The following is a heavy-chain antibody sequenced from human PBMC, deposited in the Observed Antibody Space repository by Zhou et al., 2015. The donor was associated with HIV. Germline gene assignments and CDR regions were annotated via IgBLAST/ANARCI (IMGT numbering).Heavy chain of an antibody. V-gene: IGHV1-69*01. CDR1: GGTFSSYA. D-gene: IGHD3-3*01. Sequence: QWQLVQSGAEVKKPGSSVKVSCKASGGTFSSYAISWVRQAPGQGLEWMGGIIPIFGTANYAQKFQGRVTITADESTSTAYMELSSLRSEDTAVYYCAVTIVLRFLEWLAPWGMELDYWGQGTLVTVSS. CDR3: AVTIVLRFLEWLAPWGMELDY. CDR2: IIPIFGTA. J-gene: IGHJ4*02.